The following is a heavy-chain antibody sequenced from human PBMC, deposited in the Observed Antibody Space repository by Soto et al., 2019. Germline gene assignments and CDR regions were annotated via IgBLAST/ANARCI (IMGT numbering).Heavy chain of an antibody. D-gene: IGHD2-2*01. CDR2: IKEDGSEK. V-gene: IGHV3-7*05. CDR3: PRDLGAPGRGSAVGYYYHYGMDV. J-gene: IGHJ6*02. CDR1: EFTFSSYW. Sequence: EVQLVESGGGLVQPGGSLRLSCAASEFTFSSYWMNWVRQARGKGLEWVANIKEDGSEKYYVDSVKGRFTISRDNAKNSLYLQMNSLRGDDPAVYYCPRDLGAPGRGSAVGYYYHYGMDVWGQGTTVTVSS.